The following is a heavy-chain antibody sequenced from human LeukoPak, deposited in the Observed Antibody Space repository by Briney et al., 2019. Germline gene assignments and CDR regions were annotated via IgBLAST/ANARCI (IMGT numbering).Heavy chain of an antibody. CDR3: ARNGGSSYGSPFYNDY. J-gene: IGHJ4*02. V-gene: IGHV4-59*08. D-gene: IGHD5-18*01. CDR2: IYYSGST. Sequence: PSETLSLTCTVSVGSISSYYWSWILQPPGKGLDWIGYIYYSGSTNYNPSLKSRVTISVDTYKNQFSLKLSSVTAADTAMYYCARNGGSSYGSPFYNDYWGQGTLVTVSS. CDR1: VGSISSYY.